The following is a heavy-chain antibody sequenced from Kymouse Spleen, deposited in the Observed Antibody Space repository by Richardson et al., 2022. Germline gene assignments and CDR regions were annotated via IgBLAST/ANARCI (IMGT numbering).Heavy chain of an antibody. D-gene: IGHD1-7*01. Sequence: QVQLVESGGGVVQPGRSLRLSCAASGFTFSSYGMHWVRQAPGKGLEWVAVISYDGSNKYYADSVKGRFTISRDNSKNTLYLQMNSLRAEDTAVYYCAKDRGLELSFDYWGQGTLVTVSS. CDR2: ISYDGSNK. CDR1: GFTFSSYG. J-gene: IGHJ4*02. V-gene: IGHV3-30*18. CDR3: AKDRGLELSFDY.